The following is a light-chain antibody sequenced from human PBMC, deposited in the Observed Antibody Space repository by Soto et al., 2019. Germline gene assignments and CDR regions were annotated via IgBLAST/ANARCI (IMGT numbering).Light chain of an antibody. V-gene: IGKV3-20*01. CDR1: QSVDSSF. CDR3: QQYVSSVT. Sequence: EIVLTQSPGSLSLSPGERGTLSCRASQSVDSSFFAWYQQKPDQAPRLLIYGASNRATGIPDRFSGSGSGTDFTLTISRLEPEAFAVYYCQQYVSSVTFGQGTKVEIK. CDR2: GAS. J-gene: IGKJ1*01.